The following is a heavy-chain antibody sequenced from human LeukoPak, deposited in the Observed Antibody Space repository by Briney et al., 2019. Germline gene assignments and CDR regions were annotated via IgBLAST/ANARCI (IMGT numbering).Heavy chain of an antibody. CDR2: LYYRGST. V-gene: IGHV4-39*01. CDR1: GGSISSSSVY. D-gene: IGHD1-26*01. Sequence: SETLSLTCTVSGGSISSSSVYWGWIRQPAGKGLEWIGSLYYRGSTYYNPSLKSRATIFVETSKSQLSLKLSSVTAADTALYYCARVGWEPDYYYYGMDVWGQGTTVTVSS. CDR3: ARVGWEPDYYYYGMDV. J-gene: IGHJ6*02.